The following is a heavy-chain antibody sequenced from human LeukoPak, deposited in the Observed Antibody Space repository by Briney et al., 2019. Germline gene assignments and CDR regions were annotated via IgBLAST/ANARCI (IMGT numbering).Heavy chain of an antibody. CDR3: ARDPVVVVTESNYFDY. D-gene: IGHD2-21*02. V-gene: IGHV3-23*01. J-gene: IGHJ4*02. CDR2: ISGSGGST. Sequence: QPGGSLRLSCAASGFTFSSYAMSWVRQAPGKGLEWVSAISGSGGSTYYADSVKGRFTISRDNSKNTLYLQMNSLRAEDTAVYFCARDPVVVVTESNYFDYWGQGTLVTVSS. CDR1: GFTFSSYA.